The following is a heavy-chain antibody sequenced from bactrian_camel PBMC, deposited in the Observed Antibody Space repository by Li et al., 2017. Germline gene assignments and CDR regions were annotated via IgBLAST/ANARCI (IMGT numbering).Heavy chain of an antibody. Sequence: VQLVESGGGSVQAGGSLTLSCVVLRPNHNNYYMAWFRQAQGKGREGVAEFSDYGATTYADSVKGRFAISKDNAKNTLTLQMNSLEPEDTAMYYCAASPLGWVATLAEADFGYWGQGTQVTVS. D-gene: IGHD5*01. J-gene: IGHJ6*01. CDR1: RPNHNNYY. CDR2: FSDYGAT. CDR3: AASPLGWVATLAEADFGY. V-gene: IGHV3S57*01.